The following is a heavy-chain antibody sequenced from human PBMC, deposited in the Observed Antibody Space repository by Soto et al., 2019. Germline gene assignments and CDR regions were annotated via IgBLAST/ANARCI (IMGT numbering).Heavy chain of an antibody. CDR1: GFTFSSYD. V-gene: IGHV3-13*01. CDR3: ARTPSLSYGMDV. CDR2: MGTAGDT. Sequence: GGSLRLSCAASGFTFSSYDMHWVRQATGKGLEWVSAMGTAGDTYYPGSVKGRFTISRENAKNSLYLQMNSLRAGDTAVYYCARTPSLSYGMDVWGQGTTVTVSS. J-gene: IGHJ6*02.